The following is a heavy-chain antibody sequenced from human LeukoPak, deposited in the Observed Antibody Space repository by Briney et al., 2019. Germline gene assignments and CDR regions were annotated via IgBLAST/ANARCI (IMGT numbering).Heavy chain of an antibody. J-gene: IGHJ4*02. V-gene: IGHV3-48*01. Sequence: HPGGSLRLSCAASGFTFSSYSMNWVRQAPGKGLEWVSYISSSSSTIYYADSVKGRFTISRDNSKNTLYLQMNSLRAEDTAVYYCAKVAYGWEQLAYWGQGTLVTVSS. CDR1: GFTFSSYS. CDR2: ISSSSSTI. D-gene: IGHD6-6*01. CDR3: AKVAYGWEQLAY.